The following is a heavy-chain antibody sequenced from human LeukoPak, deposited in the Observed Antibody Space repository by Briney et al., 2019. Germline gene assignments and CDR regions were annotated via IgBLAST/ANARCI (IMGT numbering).Heavy chain of an antibody. Sequence: GASVKVSCKASGYTFTDYYMHWVRQAPGQGLAWMGWINPNSGGTNYAQKFQGRVTMTRDTSISTAYMELSRLRSDVTAVYYCASSGNVLRYFDWSKRHWGQGTLVTVSS. D-gene: IGHD3-9*01. V-gene: IGHV1-2*02. CDR1: GYTFTDYY. CDR3: ASSGNVLRYFDWSKRH. CDR2: INPNSGGT. J-gene: IGHJ4*02.